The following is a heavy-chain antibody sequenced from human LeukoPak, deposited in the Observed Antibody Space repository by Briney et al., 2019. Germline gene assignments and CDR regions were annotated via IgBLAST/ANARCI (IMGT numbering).Heavy chain of an antibody. D-gene: IGHD4-17*01. CDR3: ARDYGDFFCDSGDAFDI. Sequence: TGGSLRLSCAASGFTFSSYGMHWVRQAPGKGLEWVAVIWYDGSNKYYADSVKGRFTISRDNSKNTLYLQMNSLRAEDTAVYYCARDYGDFFCDSGDAFDIWGQGTMVTVSS. J-gene: IGHJ3*02. CDR1: GFTFSSYG. V-gene: IGHV3-33*01. CDR2: IWYDGSNK.